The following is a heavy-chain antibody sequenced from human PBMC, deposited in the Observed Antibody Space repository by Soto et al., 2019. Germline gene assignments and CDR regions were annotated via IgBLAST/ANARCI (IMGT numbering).Heavy chain of an antibody. V-gene: IGHV3-23*01. CDR2: ISGSGGST. J-gene: IGHJ4*02. CDR1: QFTFISYG. Sequence: GRPPTLSCTVSQFTFISYGIIWVRQHPGKGLEWVSAISGSGGSTYYADSVKGRFTISRDNSKNTLYLQMNSLRAEDTAVYYCAKITPRGQWLLGYFDYWGQGTLVTVSS. D-gene: IGHD6-19*01. CDR3: AKITPRGQWLLGYFDY.